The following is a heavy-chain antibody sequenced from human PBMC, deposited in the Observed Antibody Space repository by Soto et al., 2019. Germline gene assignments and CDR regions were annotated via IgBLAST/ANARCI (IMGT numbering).Heavy chain of an antibody. CDR2: IGSKGETYAT. CDR1: GFTFGASA. D-gene: IGHD1-26*01. CDR3: ARDIVGATLYPTTDV. J-gene: IGHJ6*02. V-gene: IGHV3-73*01. Sequence: GGSLRLSCAASGFTFGASALQWVRQASGKGLEWLGRIGSKGETYATTYAASVKGRFAISRDDSKKTAYLQMNSLRAEDTAVYYCARDIVGATLYPTTDVWGQGTTVTVSS.